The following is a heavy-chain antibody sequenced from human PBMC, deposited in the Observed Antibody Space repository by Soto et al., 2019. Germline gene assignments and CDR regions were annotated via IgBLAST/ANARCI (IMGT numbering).Heavy chain of an antibody. Sequence: SVKVSCKASGGTFSSYAISWVRQAPGQGLEWMGGIIPIFGTANYAQKFQGRVTITADESTSTAYMELSSLRSEDTAVYYCARGQNYYDSSGYYYGDLDYWGQGTLVTV. D-gene: IGHD3-22*01. CDR3: ARGQNYYDSSGYYYGDLDY. J-gene: IGHJ4*02. V-gene: IGHV1-69*13. CDR2: IIPIFGTA. CDR1: GGTFSSYA.